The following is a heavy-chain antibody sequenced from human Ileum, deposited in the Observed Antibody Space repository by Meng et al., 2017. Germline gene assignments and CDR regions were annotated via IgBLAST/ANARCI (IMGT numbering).Heavy chain of an antibody. CDR3: AREPTVVTEEYFQH. D-gene: IGHD4-23*01. CDR2: INAGNGNT. Sequence: ASVKVSCKASGYTFTSYAMHWVRQAPGQRLEWMGWINAGNGNTKYSQKFQGRVTITRDTSASTAYMELSSLRSEDTAVYYCAREPTVVTEEYFQHWGQGTLVTVSS. J-gene: IGHJ1*01. V-gene: IGHV1-3*01. CDR1: GYTFTSYA.